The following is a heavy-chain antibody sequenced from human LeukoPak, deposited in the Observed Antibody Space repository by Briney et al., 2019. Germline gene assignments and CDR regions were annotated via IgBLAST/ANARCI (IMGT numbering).Heavy chain of an antibody. D-gene: IGHD3-10*01. V-gene: IGHV4-4*02. CDR2: IYHSGST. Sequence: PGGSLRLSCAASGFTFSSNWMHWVRQPPGKGLEWIGEIYHSGSTNYNPSLKSRVTISVDKSKNQFSLKLSSVTAADTAVYYCAGFGGGGIVDYWGQGTLVTVSS. CDR1: GFTFSSNW. J-gene: IGHJ4*02. CDR3: AGFGGGGIVDY.